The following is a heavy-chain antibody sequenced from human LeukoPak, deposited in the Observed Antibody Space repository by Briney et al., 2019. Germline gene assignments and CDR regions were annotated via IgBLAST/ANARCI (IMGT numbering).Heavy chain of an antibody. D-gene: IGHD3-10*01. Sequence: PSETLSLTCSVSGGSISSHYWSWIRQAPGKRLEWIGYIYYNGNTNYNSSLQSRVTISLDTSKNQFSLNLRSVTAADTAVYYCARLEAPLVRGVIMVNWFDPWGQGILVTVSS. V-gene: IGHV4-59*11. CDR1: GGSISSHY. CDR3: ARLEAPLVRGVIMVNWFDP. J-gene: IGHJ5*02. CDR2: IYYNGNT.